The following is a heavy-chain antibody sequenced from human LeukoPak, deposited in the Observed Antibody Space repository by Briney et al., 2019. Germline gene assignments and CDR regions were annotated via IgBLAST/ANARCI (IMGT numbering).Heavy chain of an antibody. D-gene: IGHD5-12*01. J-gene: IGHJ6*03. Sequence: EASVKVSCKASGYTFTGYYMHWVRQAPGQGLEWMGWINPNSGGTNYAQKFQGRVTMTRDTSISTAYMELSRLRSEDTAVYFCATHSPEWRYSGYYNYYYMDVWGNGTTVTVSS. V-gene: IGHV1-2*02. CDR1: GYTFTGYY. CDR3: ATHSPEWRYSGYYNYYYMDV. CDR2: INPNSGGT.